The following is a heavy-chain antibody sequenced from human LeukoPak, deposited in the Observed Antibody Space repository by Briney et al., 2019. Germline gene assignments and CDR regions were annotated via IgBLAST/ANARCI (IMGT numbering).Heavy chain of an antibody. J-gene: IGHJ4*02. V-gene: IGHV5-51*01. CDR1: GYSSSAYW. Sequence: PGESLKIACKDSGYSSSAYWIGWARQMPGKGLEWMGIIHPSNSQTQYSPSFQGQVTISADTSTRTAYLQWTSLKASDTAMYYCSRRHYFGSGVTDYWGQGTLVTVSS. CDR3: SRRHYFGSGVTDY. CDR2: IHPSNSQT. D-gene: IGHD3-10*01.